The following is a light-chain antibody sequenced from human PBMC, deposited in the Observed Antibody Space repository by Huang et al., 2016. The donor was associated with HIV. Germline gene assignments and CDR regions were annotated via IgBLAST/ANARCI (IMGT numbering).Light chain of an antibody. CDR3: QQYDNVPYT. Sequence: DIQMTQSPSSLSASVGDRVTITCQASQDISNYVKWYQQKPGKAPKLLIYDASNLETGGPSRFSGSGSGTDFTLTISSLQPEDIGTYYCQQYDNVPYTFGQGTKLETK. CDR1: QDISNY. J-gene: IGKJ2*01. V-gene: IGKV1-33*01. CDR2: DAS.